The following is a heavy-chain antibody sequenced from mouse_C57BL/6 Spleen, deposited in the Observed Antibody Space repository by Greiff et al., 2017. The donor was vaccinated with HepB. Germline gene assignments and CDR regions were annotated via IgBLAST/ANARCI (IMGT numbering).Heavy chain of an antibody. J-gene: IGHJ4*01. CDR1: GYTFTSYW. CDR2: INPSNGGT. D-gene: IGHD1-1*01. V-gene: IGHV1-53*01. Sequence: QVQLQQSGTELVKPGASVKLSCKASGYTFTSYWMHWVKQRPGQGLEWIGNINPSNGGTNYNEKFKSKATLTVDKSSSTAYMQLSSLTSEDSAVYYCARDPSYYYGSRYAMDYWGQGTSVTVSS. CDR3: ARDPSYYYGSRYAMDY.